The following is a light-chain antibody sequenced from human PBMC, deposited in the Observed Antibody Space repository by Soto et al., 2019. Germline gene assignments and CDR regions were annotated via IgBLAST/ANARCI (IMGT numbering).Light chain of an antibody. CDR1: QSISYY. J-gene: IGKJ1*01. CDR3: QQYNSYSPT. V-gene: IGKV1-5*03. CDR2: NAS. Sequence: DTQMTQSPSTLSASVGDRVTITCRASQSISYYLAWYQQRPGRAPNLLIYNASSLESGVPSRFSGSGSGTEFTLTISSLQPDYFATYYCQQYNSYSPTFGQGTKVEIK.